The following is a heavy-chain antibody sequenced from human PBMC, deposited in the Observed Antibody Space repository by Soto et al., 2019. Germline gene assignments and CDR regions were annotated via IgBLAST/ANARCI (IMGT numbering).Heavy chain of an antibody. V-gene: IGHV1-8*01. CDR3: ARTIKYYDFWSGYFYFDY. CDR2: MNPNSGNT. D-gene: IGHD3-3*01. J-gene: IGHJ4*02. CDR1: GYTFTSYD. Sequence: ASVKVSCKASGYTFTSYDINWVRQATGQGLEWMGWMNPNSGNTGYAQKFQGRVTMTRNTSISTAYMELSSLRSEDTAVYYCARTIKYYDFWSGYFYFDYWGQGTLVTVS.